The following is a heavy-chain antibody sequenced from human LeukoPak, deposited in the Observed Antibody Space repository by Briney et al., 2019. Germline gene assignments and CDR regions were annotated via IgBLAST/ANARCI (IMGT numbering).Heavy chain of an antibody. CDR2: ISGSGGTI. D-gene: IGHD4-17*01. CDR1: GFTFSSYA. J-gene: IGHJ3*02. Sequence: GGSLRLSCAASGFTFSSYAMSWVRQAPGKGLEWVSVISGSGGTIIYADSVKGRFTISRDNSKNTLSLLMNSLRAEDTAVYYCAKDGMTTVTRSDALDIWGQGTVVTVSS. V-gene: IGHV3-23*01. CDR3: AKDGMTTVTRSDALDI.